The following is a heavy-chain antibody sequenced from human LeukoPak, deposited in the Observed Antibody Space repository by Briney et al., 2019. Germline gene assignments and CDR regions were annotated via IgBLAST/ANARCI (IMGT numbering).Heavy chain of an antibody. V-gene: IGHV4-34*01. Sequence: SETLSLTCAVYGGSFSGYYWSWIRQPPGKGLEWIGKINHSGSTNYNPSLKSRVTISVDTSKNQFSLKLSSVTAADTAVYYCARGLMGATTGPYYFDYWGQGTLVTVSS. CDR2: INHSGST. J-gene: IGHJ4*02. CDR1: GGSFSGYY. CDR3: ARGLMGATTGPYYFDY. D-gene: IGHD1-26*01.